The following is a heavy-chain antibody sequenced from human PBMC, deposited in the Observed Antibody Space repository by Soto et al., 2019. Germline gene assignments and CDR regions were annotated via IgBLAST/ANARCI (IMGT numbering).Heavy chain of an antibody. V-gene: IGHV3-30*18. CDR1: GFTFSSYG. Sequence: QVQLVESGGGVVQPGRSLRLSCAASGFTFSSYGMHWVRQAPGKGLEWVAVISYDGSNKYYADSVKGRFTIPRDNSKNTLYLQMSSLRAEDTAVYYCAKEGSPVFGFLTSYYYYYGMDVWGQGTTVTVSS. D-gene: IGHD3-10*01. CDR2: ISYDGSNK. J-gene: IGHJ6*02. CDR3: AKEGSPVFGFLTSYYYYYGMDV.